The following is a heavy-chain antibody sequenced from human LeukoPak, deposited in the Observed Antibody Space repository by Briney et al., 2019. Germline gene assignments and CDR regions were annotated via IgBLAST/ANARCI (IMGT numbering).Heavy chain of an antibody. J-gene: IGHJ4*02. V-gene: IGHV4-34*01. CDR3: ARITPHCSSTSCYSGAFDY. Sequence: PSETLSLTCAVYGGSFSGYYWSWIRQPPGKGLEWIGEINHSGSTNYKPSLKSRVTISVDRSKNQFSLKLSSVTAADTAVYYCARITPHCSSTSCYSGAFDYWGQGTLVTVSS. CDR2: INHSGST. D-gene: IGHD2-2*02. CDR1: GGSFSGYY.